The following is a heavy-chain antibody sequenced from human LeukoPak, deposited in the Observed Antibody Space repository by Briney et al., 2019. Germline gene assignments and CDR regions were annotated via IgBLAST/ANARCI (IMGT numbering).Heavy chain of an antibody. V-gene: IGHV3-23*01. J-gene: IGHJ3*02. D-gene: IGHD2-15*01. Sequence: PGGSLRLSCAASGFTFSSYAMSWVRQAPGKGLEWVSATYYADSVKGRFTISRDNSKNTLYLQTNSLRAEDTAVYYCAKSRGYYPDAFDIWGQGTMVTVSS. CDR3: AKSRGYYPDAFDI. CDR1: GFTFSSYA. CDR2: T.